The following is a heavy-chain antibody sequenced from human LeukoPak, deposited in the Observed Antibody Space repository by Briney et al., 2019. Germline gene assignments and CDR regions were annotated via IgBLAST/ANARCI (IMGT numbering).Heavy chain of an antibody. V-gene: IGHV3-7*04. CDR2: IKEDGSEK. CDR3: ARGVYYYDGGY. D-gene: IGHD3-22*01. Sequence: GGSLRLSCAVSGFTFSSYWMSWVRQAPGKGLEWVANIKEDGSEKYFVDSVKGRFTISRDNAKNSLYLQMKSLRAEDTAVYYCARGVYYYDGGYWGQGTLVTVSS. J-gene: IGHJ4*02. CDR1: GFTFSSYW.